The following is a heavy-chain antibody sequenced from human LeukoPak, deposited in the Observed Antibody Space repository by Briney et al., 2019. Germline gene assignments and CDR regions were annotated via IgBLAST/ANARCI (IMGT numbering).Heavy chain of an antibody. Sequence: SETLSLTCTVSGGSISSYYWSWIRQSPEEGLEWLGYIHYTGSTNYNPSLKSRVTMSVDTSKNQFSLKLSSVTPADTAVYYCANIEYSGHALRSWGQGTLVTVYS. J-gene: IGHJ5*02. CDR3: ANIEYSGHALRS. V-gene: IGHV4-59*01. D-gene: IGHD5-12*01. CDR1: GGSISSYY. CDR2: IHYTGST.